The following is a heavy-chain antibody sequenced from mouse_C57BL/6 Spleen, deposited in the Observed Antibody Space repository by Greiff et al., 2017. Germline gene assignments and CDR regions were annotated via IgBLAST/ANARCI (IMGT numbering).Heavy chain of an antibody. J-gene: IGHJ4*01. CDR2: IHPNSGST. CDR3: AREGNYEAMDY. Sequence: VQLQQSGAELVKPGASVKLSCKASGYTFTSYWMHWVKQRPGQGLEWIGMIHPNSGSTNYNEKFKGKATLTVDKSSSTAYMQLSSLTSEDSAVYYCAREGNYEAMDYWGQGTSVTVSS. CDR1: GYTFTSYW. V-gene: IGHV1-64*01. D-gene: IGHD2-1*01.